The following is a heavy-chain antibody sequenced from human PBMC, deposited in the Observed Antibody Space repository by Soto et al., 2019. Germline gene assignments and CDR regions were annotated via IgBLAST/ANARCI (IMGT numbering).Heavy chain of an antibody. D-gene: IGHD2-15*01. CDR2: IYYSGST. J-gene: IGHJ1*01. Sequence: SETLSLTCTVSGDSISSGGYYWSWIRQHPGKGLEWIGNIYYSGSTYYNPSLKSRVTISVDTSKNQFSLKLSSVTAADTAVYYCARDSERGGNVEAYFQHWGQGTLVTVSS. CDR3: ARDSERGGNVEAYFQH. V-gene: IGHV4-31*03. CDR1: GDSISSGGYY.